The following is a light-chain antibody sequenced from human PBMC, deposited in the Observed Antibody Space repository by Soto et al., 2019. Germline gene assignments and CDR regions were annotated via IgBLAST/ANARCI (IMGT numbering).Light chain of an antibody. J-gene: IGKJ4*01. CDR3: QQGSNSFT. Sequence: EIVLTQSPATLSLSPGERATLSCRASQSVSRYLAWYQQRPGQAPRLLIYDASNRATGIPARFSGSGSATDSTLTISSLEPEDFAAYYCQQGSNSFTFGGGTKVEIK. CDR1: QSVSRY. CDR2: DAS. V-gene: IGKV3-11*01.